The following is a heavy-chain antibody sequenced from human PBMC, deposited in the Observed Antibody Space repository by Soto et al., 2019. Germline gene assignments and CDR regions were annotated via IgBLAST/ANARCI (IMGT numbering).Heavy chain of an antibody. CDR3: ARRGERYYGSGSYADYFDY. V-gene: IGHV3-33*01. D-gene: IGHD3-10*01. CDR2: IWYDGSNK. CDR1: GFTFSSYG. Sequence: QVQLVESGGGVVQPGRSLRLSCAASGFTFSSYGMHWVRQAPGKGLEWVAVIWYDGSNKYYADSVKGRFTISRDNSKNPLYRQMNSLRAEDTAVYYCARRGERYYGSGSYADYFDYWGQGTLVTVSS. J-gene: IGHJ4*02.